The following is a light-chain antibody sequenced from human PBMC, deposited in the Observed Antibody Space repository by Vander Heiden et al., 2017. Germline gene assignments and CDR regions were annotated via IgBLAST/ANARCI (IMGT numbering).Light chain of an antibody. CDR3: CSYAGSYTPCV. J-gene: IGLJ1*01. V-gene: IGLV2-11*01. CDR1: SSDVGGYTY. CDR2: EVS. Sequence: QSALTQPRSVSGSPGQSVTISCTGTSSDVGGYTYVSWYQQHPGKAPKLMIYEVSKRPSGVPDRFSGSKSGKTASLTISGLQAEEEADYYCCSYAGSYTPCVFGTGTKVTVL.